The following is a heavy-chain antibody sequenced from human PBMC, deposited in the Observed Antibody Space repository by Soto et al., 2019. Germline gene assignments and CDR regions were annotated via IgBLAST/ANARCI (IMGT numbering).Heavy chain of an antibody. D-gene: IGHD2-21*02. Sequence: EVRLVESGGGLMQPGGSLRLSCAASGFSVSNNYMTWVRQAPEKGLEWVSVTYTGGTTYYADSVKGRFTISRDNSKNSLYLPMDSLRGEETAVYYWARASGDCGNWDFDLGGRGTLVTVSS. CDR1: GFSVSNNY. CDR3: ARASGDCGNWDFDL. V-gene: IGHV3-53*01. J-gene: IGHJ2*01. CDR2: TYTGGTT.